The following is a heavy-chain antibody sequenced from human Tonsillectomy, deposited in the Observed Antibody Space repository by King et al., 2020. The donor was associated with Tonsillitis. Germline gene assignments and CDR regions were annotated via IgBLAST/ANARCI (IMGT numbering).Heavy chain of an antibody. J-gene: IGHJ4*02. V-gene: IGHV3-13*04. CDR1: GFTFSSYD. CDR2: IGAAGDT. Sequence: VQLVESGGGLVQPGGSLRLSCAASGFTFSSYDMHWVRQATGKGLEWVSAIGAAGDTYYSGSVKGRFTISRENAKNSLYLQMNGLKAGDRAVYYCARSLNPARYYDFWSGYSVIGDWGQGALVTVSS. D-gene: IGHD3-3*01. CDR3: ARSLNPARYYDFWSGYSVIGD.